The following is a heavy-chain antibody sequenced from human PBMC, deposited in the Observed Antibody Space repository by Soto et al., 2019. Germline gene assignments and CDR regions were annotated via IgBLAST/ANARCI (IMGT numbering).Heavy chain of an antibody. CDR2: LYYSGTT. Sequence: QVQLQESGPGLVKPSQTLSLTCTVSGGSISSGDCYWSWIRQPPGKGLEWIGYLYYSGTTYYNPSLKSRVTISVDTSKSQFSLKLSSVTAADTAVYYCARDVRLGETWGWGQGTLVTVSS. V-gene: IGHV4-30-4*01. J-gene: IGHJ4*02. CDR1: GGSISSGDCY. D-gene: IGHD3-16*01. CDR3: ARDVRLGETWG.